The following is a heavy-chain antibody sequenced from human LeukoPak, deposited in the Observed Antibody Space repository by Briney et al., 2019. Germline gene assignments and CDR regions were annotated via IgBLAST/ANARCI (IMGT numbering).Heavy chain of an antibody. CDR2: ISGSGGST. Sequence: GGSLRLSCAASGFTFSSYAMSWVRQAPGEGLEWVSAISGSGGSTYYADSVKGRFTISRDNSKNTLYLQMNSLRAEDTAVYYCAKGPFLEWLSFMDVWGKGTTVTVSS. J-gene: IGHJ6*03. D-gene: IGHD3-3*02. CDR1: GFTFSSYA. CDR3: AKGPFLEWLSFMDV. V-gene: IGHV3-23*01.